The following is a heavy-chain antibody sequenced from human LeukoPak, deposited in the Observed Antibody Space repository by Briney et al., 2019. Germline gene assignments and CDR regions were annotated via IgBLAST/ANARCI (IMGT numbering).Heavy chain of an antibody. CDR1: GFTFSSYG. CDR3: AKDSLYSSSWYGVNWLDP. J-gene: IGHJ5*02. D-gene: IGHD6-13*01. CDR2: ISYDGSNT. V-gene: IGHV3-30*18. Sequence: HTGGSLRLSCAASGFTFSSYGMHWVRQAPGKGREWVAVISYDGSNTYYADSVKGRITISRDNSKNTLYLQMDSLRAEDTAVYYCAKDSLYSSSWYGVNWLDPWGQGTLVTVSS.